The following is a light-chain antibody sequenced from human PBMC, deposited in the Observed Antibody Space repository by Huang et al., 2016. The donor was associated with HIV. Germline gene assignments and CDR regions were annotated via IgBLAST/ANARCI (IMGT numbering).Light chain of an antibody. V-gene: IGKV3-11*01. CDR2: DAS. CDR1: QSVRNS. CDR3: QQRNNWRGVT. J-gene: IGKJ3*01. Sequence: EIVLTQSPATLSLSPGERATLSCRASQSVRNSLAWYQQKPGQHPRLLIYDASNRGTGSPARFSGSGSGPDFTLTISSLEPEDFAVYYCQQRNNWRGVTFGPGTKVDIK.